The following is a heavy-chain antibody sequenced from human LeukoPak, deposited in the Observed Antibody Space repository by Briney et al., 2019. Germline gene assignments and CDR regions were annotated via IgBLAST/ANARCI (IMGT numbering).Heavy chain of an antibody. CDR3: ARTNYYGSGNYAKFDY. J-gene: IGHJ4*02. D-gene: IGHD3-10*01. CDR2: IYHSGST. V-gene: IGHV4-38-2*01. Sequence: SETLSLTCAVSGYSISSGYSWGWIRQPPGKGLEWIGYIYHSGSTYYNPSLKSRVTISVDTSKNQFSLKLSSVTAADTAVYYCARTNYYGSGNYAKFDYWGQGTLVAVSS. CDR1: GYSISSGYS.